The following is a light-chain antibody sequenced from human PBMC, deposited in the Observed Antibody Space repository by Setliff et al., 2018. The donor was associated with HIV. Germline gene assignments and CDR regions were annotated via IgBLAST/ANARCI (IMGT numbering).Light chain of an antibody. J-gene: IGLJ1*01. CDR3: SSFGRNSLLV. CDR2: EVT. Sequence: LTQPASVSGSPGQSITISCTGTSGDIGAFTFVSWYQQYPGKAPKLLIYEVTERPSGVSARFSGFKSGNTASLIISGLQAEDEADYYCSSFGRNSLLVFGSGTKVTVL. V-gene: IGLV2-14*01. CDR1: SGDIGAFTF.